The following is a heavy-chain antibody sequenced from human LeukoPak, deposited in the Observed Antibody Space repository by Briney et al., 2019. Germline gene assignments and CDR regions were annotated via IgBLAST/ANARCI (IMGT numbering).Heavy chain of an antibody. CDR1: GFTFSSYA. J-gene: IGHJ6*02. D-gene: IGHD2-15*01. V-gene: IGHV3-23*01. CDR3: AKSLYFGSGYYYYYGMDV. CDR2: ISGSGGST. Sequence: GGSLRLSCAASGFTFSSYAMSWVRQAPGKGLEWVSAISGSGGSTYYADSVKGRFTISRDNSKNTLYLQMNSLRAEDTAVYYRAKSLYFGSGYYYYYGMDVWGQGTTVTVSS.